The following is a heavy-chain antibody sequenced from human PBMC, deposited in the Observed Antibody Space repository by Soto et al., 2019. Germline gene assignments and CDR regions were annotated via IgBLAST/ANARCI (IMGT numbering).Heavy chain of an antibody. CDR2: IKEDGSEK. CDR3: ATSPYPSFYYYGLNV. V-gene: IGHV3-7*03. CDR1: GFTFKSYW. Sequence: LRLSCAASGFTFKSYWMSWVRQTPGKGLEWVANIKEDGSEKYYVDSVKGLFTISRDNGKNALYLQMNSLRVEDTAIYYCATSPYPSFYYYGLNVWGQGTTVTVSS. J-gene: IGHJ6*02.